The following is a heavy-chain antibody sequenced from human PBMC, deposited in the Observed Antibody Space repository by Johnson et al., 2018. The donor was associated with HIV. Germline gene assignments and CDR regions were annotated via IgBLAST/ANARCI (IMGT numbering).Heavy chain of an antibody. CDR2: VWYDGSNK. V-gene: IGHV3-33*06. CDR1: GFTFSTYG. Sequence: QVQLVESGGGVVQPGRSLRLSCAASGFTFSTYGMHWVRQAPGKGLEWVAAVWYDGSNKYYANSVKGRFTIFRDNSENTMYLQMNRLRADDTAVYFCTKDRTNWGYDAFDIWGQGTMVTVSS. D-gene: IGHD7-27*01. CDR3: TKDRTNWGYDAFDI. J-gene: IGHJ3*02.